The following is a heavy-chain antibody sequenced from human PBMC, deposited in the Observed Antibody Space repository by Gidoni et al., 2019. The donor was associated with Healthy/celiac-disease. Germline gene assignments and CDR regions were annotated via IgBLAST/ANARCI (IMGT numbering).Heavy chain of an antibody. Sequence: QLQLQESGSGLVKTSQTLSLTCAVSGGSISSGGYSWSWIRQPPGKGLEWIGYIYHSGSTYYNPSLKSRVTISVDRSKNQFSLKLSSVTAADTAVYYCARVVRCSSTSCRDNWFDPWGQGTLVTVSS. CDR2: IYHSGST. D-gene: IGHD2-2*01. CDR1: GGSISSGGYS. CDR3: ARVVRCSSTSCRDNWFDP. J-gene: IGHJ5*02. V-gene: IGHV4-30-2*01.